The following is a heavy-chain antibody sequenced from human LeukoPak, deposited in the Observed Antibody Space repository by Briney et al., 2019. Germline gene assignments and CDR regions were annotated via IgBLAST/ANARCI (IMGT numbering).Heavy chain of an antibody. CDR2: IYYSGST. J-gene: IGHJ4*02. CDR3: ARDNDYGGKLDY. D-gene: IGHD4-23*01. V-gene: IGHV4-39*07. Sequence: SETLSLTCTVSGGSISSSSYYWGWIRQPPGKGLEGIGSIYYSGSTYYNPSLKSRVTISVDTSKNQFSLKLSSVTAADTAVYYCARDNDYGGKLDYWGQGTLVTVSS. CDR1: GGSISSSSYY.